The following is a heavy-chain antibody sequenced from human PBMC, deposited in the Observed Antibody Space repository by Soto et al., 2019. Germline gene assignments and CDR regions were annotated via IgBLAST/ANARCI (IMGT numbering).Heavy chain of an antibody. J-gene: IGHJ6*02. CDR3: GRDKLSTRWNHYYLYGMDV. Sequence: EVQLVESGGGLVKPGGSLRLSCAASGFTFSSYSMNWVRQAPGKGLEWVSSISSSSSYIYYADSVKCRFTISRDNAKNSLYLQMNSLRGEDTAVYYCGRDKLSTRWNHYYLYGMDVWGPGATVTVSS. D-gene: IGHD3-22*01. V-gene: IGHV3-21*01. CDR2: ISSSSSYI. CDR1: GFTFSSYS.